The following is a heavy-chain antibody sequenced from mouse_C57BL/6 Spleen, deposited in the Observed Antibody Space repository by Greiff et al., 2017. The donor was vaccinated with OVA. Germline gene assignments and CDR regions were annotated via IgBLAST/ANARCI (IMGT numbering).Heavy chain of an antibody. D-gene: IGHD2-5*01. CDR1: GYSFTDYN. V-gene: IGHV1-39*01. J-gene: IGHJ3*01. CDR2: INPNYGTT. CDR3: ARSDYSNSEFAY. Sequence: EVKLMESGPELVKPGASVKLSCKASGYSFTDYNMNWVKQSNGKSLEWIGVINPNYGTTSYNQKFKGKATLTVDQSSSTAYMQLNSLTSEDSAVYYCARSDYSNSEFAYWGQGTLVTVSA.